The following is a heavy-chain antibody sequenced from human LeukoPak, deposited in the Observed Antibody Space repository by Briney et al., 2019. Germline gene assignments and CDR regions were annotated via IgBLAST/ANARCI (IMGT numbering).Heavy chain of an antibody. CDR3: ARGRSGLAAAGTYDY. V-gene: IGHV1-8*01. D-gene: IGHD6-25*01. CDR1: GYTFTSSD. Sequence: ASVKVSCTASGYTFTSSDINWVRQAAGQGLEWMGWINPNSGRTGYAQKFQGRVTMTENTSISTAYMELSSLRFDDTAVYYCARGRSGLAAAGTYDYWGQGTLITVSS. J-gene: IGHJ4*02. CDR2: INPNSGRT.